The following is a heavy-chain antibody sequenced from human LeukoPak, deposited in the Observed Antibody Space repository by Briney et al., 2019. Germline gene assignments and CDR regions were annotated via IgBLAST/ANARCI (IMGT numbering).Heavy chain of an antibody. CDR3: ASIHDYGDFFLDY. CDR2: IFY. Sequence: SETLSLTCTVSGGSISTSSYYWGWVRQPPGKGLEWIGNIFYYSPSLKSRVTISLDTSKNQFSLKLSSVTAADTAVYYCASIHDYGDFFLDYWGQGTLVTVSS. D-gene: IGHD4-17*01. J-gene: IGHJ4*02. CDR1: GGSISTSSYY. V-gene: IGHV4-39*07.